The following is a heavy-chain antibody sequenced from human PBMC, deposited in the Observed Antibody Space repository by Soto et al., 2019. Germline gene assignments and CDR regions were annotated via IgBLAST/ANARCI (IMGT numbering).Heavy chain of an antibody. J-gene: IGHJ4*02. CDR1: GYTFSSSG. CDR2: ISAYNGNT. D-gene: IGHD6-13*01. V-gene: IGHV1-18*01. CDR3: ARSIAAAVDLDY. Sequence: ASVKVSCKASGYTFSSSGISWVRQAPGQGREWMGWISAYNGNTNYAQKIQGRVTMTTDTSTSTAYMEVRSLRSDDTAVYYCARSIAAAVDLDYWGQGTLVTVSS.